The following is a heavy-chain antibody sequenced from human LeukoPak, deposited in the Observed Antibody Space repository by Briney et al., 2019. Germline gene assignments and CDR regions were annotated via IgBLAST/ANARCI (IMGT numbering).Heavy chain of an antibody. J-gene: IGHJ4*02. CDR2: ISAYNGNT. Sequence: ASVKVSCKASGYTFTSYGISWVRQAPGQGLEWMGWISAYNGNTNYAQKLQGRDTMTTDTSTSTAYMELRSLRSDDTAVYYCARVAGCSGGSCYLSWTPTDYWGQGTLVTVSS. CDR1: GYTFTSYG. V-gene: IGHV1-18*01. D-gene: IGHD2-15*01. CDR3: ARVAGCSGGSCYLSWTPTDY.